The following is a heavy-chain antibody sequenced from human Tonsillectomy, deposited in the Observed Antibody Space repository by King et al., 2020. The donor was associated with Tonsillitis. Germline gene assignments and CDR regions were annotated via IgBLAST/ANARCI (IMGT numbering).Heavy chain of an antibody. V-gene: IGHV4-59*01. Sequence: QLQESGPGLVKPSETLSLTCTVSGGSISNYYWSWIWQPPGKGLEWIGYISYSGRTNYNPSLRSRVTISADTSKNHFSLKLSSVTAADTAVYYCARDFGSGTYYNRPLYYWGQGALVTVSS. J-gene: IGHJ4*02. CDR2: ISYSGRT. CDR1: GGSISNYY. D-gene: IGHD3-10*01. CDR3: ARDFGSGTYYNRPLYY.